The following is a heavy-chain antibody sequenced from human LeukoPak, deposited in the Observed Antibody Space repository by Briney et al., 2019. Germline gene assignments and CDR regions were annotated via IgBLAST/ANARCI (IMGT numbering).Heavy chain of an antibody. Sequence: GGSLRLSCAASGFTFSSYNMNWVRQAPGKGLEWVSSITSGSSYRFYADSVKGRFTISRDNAKNSLYLQMNSLRAEDTAVYYCARERNGYDYVWGSYRNYYYMDVWGKGTTVTISS. V-gene: IGHV3-21*01. CDR3: ARERNGYDYVWGSYRNYYYMDV. CDR1: GFTFSSYN. CDR2: ITSGSSYR. J-gene: IGHJ6*03. D-gene: IGHD3-16*02.